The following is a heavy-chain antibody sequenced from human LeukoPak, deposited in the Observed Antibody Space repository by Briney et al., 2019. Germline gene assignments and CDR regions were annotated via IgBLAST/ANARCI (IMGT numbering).Heavy chain of an antibody. J-gene: IGHJ3*02. V-gene: IGHV3-30-3*01. Sequence: PGGSLRLSCAASGFTFSSYAMHWVRQAPGKGLEWVAVISYDGSNKYYADSVKGRFTISRDNSKSTLYLQMNSLRAEDTAVYYCARVGMGIAVAEDAFDIWGQGTMVTVSS. D-gene: IGHD6-19*01. CDR3: ARVGMGIAVAEDAFDI. CDR2: ISYDGSNK. CDR1: GFTFSSYA.